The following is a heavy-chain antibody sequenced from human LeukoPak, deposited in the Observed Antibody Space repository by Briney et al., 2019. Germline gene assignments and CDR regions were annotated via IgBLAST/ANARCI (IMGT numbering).Heavy chain of an antibody. CDR3: ARGTGYGSGYLDY. CDR2: INHSGST. V-gene: IGHV4-34*01. Sequence: PSETLSLTCAVYGGSFSGYYWSWIRQPPGKGLEWIGEINHSGSTNYNPSLKSRVTISVDTSKNQFSLKLSSVTAADTAVYYCARGTGYGSGYLDYWGQGTLVTVSS. D-gene: IGHD2-15*01. J-gene: IGHJ4*02. CDR1: GGSFSGYY.